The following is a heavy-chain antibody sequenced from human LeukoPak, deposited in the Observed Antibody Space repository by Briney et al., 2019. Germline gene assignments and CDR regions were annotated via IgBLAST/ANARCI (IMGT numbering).Heavy chain of an antibody. V-gene: IGHV1-46*01. J-gene: IGHJ5*02. CDR1: GYTFTTYY. Sequence: PLASVKVSCKASGYTFTTYYMHWVRQAPGQGLEWMGIINPSGGSTNYAQKFQGRVTMTRDMSTSTVYMELSSLRSEDTAVYYCARDNSVEDTAWWFDPWGQGTLVTVSS. CDR2: INPSGGST. D-gene: IGHD4-23*01. CDR3: ARDNSVEDTAWWFDP.